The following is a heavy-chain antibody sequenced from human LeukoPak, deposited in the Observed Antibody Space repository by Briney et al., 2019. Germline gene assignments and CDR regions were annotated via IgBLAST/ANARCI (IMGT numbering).Heavy chain of an antibody. CDR1: GFTFDDYA. CDR3: PKYRTAAAVY. J-gene: IGHJ4*02. Sequence: GGSLRLSCAASGFTFDDYAMHSVRQAPGKGLEWVSLISGDGGSTYYADSVKGRFTISRDNSKNSLYLQMNSLRNEDTALYYCPKYRTAAAVYWGQGTLVTVSS. V-gene: IGHV3-43*02. CDR2: ISGDGGST. D-gene: IGHD6-13*01.